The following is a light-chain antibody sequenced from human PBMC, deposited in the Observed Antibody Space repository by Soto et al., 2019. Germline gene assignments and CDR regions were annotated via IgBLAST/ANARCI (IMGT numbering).Light chain of an antibody. CDR3: QQTYSTPGWT. J-gene: IGKJ1*01. Sequence: DIPLTQSPSTLSASVGDRVTITCRASQRIATWLAWYQHQPGSAPKLLIYGASTLQSGVPSRFSGSGSGTDFTFIISSLQPEDSATYYCQQTYSTPGWTFGQWTKVDI. V-gene: IGKV1-39*01. CDR2: GAS. CDR1: QRIATW.